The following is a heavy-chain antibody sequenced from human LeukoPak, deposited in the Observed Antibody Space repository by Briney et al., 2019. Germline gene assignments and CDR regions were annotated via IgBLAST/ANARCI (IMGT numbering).Heavy chain of an antibody. CDR3: AKPSYSSSAEFDY. CDR1: GFTFSSYW. D-gene: IGHD6-6*01. Sequence: PGGSLRLSCAASGFTFSSYWMHWVRQAPGKGLVWVSRINSDGSSTSYADSVKGRFTISRDNAKNTLYLQMNSLRAEDTAVYYCAKPSYSSSAEFDYWGQGTLVTVSS. J-gene: IGHJ4*02. V-gene: IGHV3-74*01. CDR2: INSDGSST.